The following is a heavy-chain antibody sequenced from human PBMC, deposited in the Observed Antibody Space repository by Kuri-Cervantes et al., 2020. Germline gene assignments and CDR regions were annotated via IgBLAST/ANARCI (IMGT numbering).Heavy chain of an antibody. CDR1: GFTFSSYA. D-gene: IGHD3-10*01. Sequence: GESLKISCAASGFTFSSYAISWVRQAPGKGLEWVSSISTSSSYIYYADSVKGRFIISRDNSKNTLYLQMNSLKTEDTAVYYCTTGLTKVRGVITDTEKYYYMDVWGKGTTVTVSS. CDR2: ISTSSSYI. V-gene: IGHV3-21*03. CDR3: TTGLTKVRGVITDTEKYYYMDV. J-gene: IGHJ6*03.